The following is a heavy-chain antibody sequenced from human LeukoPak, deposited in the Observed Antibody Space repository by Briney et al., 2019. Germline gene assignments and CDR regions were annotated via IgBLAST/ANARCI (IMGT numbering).Heavy chain of an antibody. Sequence: PGGSLRLSCAASGFTVSSNYMSWVRQAPGKGLEWVSVIYSGGSTYYADSVKGRFTISRDNAKNSLYLQMNSLRAEDTAVYFCARDRFPSRDIVVVPAASPLDVWGQGTTVTVSS. D-gene: IGHD2-2*01. CDR2: IYSGGST. CDR3: ARDRFPSRDIVVVPAASPLDV. J-gene: IGHJ6*02. V-gene: IGHV3-53*01. CDR1: GFTVSSNY.